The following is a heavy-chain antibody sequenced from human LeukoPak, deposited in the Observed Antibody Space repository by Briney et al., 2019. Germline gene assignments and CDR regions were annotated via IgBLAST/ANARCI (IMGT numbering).Heavy chain of an antibody. CDR2: IYYSGST. CDR3: ARGPAGYSYGHPGYYYYMGV. Sequence: SEKLSFNSTGSAGSITRYNWSWNRHRPGKGLEGIGSIYYSGSTNYNPSLKSRVTISVDTSKNQFSLKLSSVTAADTAVYYCARGPAGYSYGHPGYYYYMGVWGKGTTVTVSS. D-gene: IGHD5-18*01. CDR1: AGSITRYN. V-gene: IGHV4-59*01. J-gene: IGHJ6*03.